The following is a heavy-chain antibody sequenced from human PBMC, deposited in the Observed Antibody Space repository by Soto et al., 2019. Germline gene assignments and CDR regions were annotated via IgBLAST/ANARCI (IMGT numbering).Heavy chain of an antibody. D-gene: IGHD3-3*01. CDR2: INHSGST. CDR3: ARVGFGVVLNWFDP. CDR1: GGSFSGYY. J-gene: IGHJ5*02. Sequence: SETLSLTCTVYGGSFSGYYWSWIRQPPGKGLEWIGEINHSGSTNYNPSLKSRVTISVDTSKNQFSLKLSSVTAADTAVYYCARVGFGVVLNWFDPWGQGTLVTVSS. V-gene: IGHV4-34*01.